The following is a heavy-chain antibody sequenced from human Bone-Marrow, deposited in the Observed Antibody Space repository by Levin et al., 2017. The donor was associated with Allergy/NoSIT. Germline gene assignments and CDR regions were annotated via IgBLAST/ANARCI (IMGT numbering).Heavy chain of an antibody. CDR1: GFTFGDYA. J-gene: IGHJ4*02. D-gene: IGHD2-15*01. Sequence: LSGGSLRLSCTVSGFTFGDYAMNWVRQAPGKGLEWVGFIRSKAYGGTTEYAASVKDRFTISRDDSKSIAYLQMNSLKTEDTAVYYCTRGSVDCSGGSCHHYFDYWGQGTLVTVSS. V-gene: IGHV3-49*04. CDR3: TRGSVDCSGGSCHHYFDY. CDR2: IRSKAYGGTT.